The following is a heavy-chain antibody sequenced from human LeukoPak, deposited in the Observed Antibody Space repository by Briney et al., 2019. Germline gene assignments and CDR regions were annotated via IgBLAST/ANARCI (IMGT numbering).Heavy chain of an antibody. CDR1: GGSISSSGYY. J-gene: IGHJ4*02. CDR2: IYYSGST. V-gene: IGHV4-61*08. D-gene: IGHD6-13*01. CDR3: ARSSYSSSRYYFDY. Sequence: SETLSLTCTVSGGSISSSGYYWSWIRQPPGKGLEWIGYIYYSGSTNYNPSLKSRVTISVDTSKNQFSLKLSSVTAADTAVYYCARSSYSSSRYYFDYWGQGTLVTVSS.